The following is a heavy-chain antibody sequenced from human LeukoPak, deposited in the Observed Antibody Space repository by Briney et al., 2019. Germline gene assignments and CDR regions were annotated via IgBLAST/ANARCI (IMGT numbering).Heavy chain of an antibody. CDR1: GFTFSSYA. V-gene: IGHV3-23*01. Sequence: PGGSLRLSCAASGFTFSSYAMSWVRQAPGKGLEWVSAIGGSGGSTYYADSVKGRFTISRDNSKNTLYLQMNSLRAEDTAVYYCAKGRRYCGGDCYPYFDYWGQGTLVTVSS. CDR2: IGGSGGST. CDR3: AKGRRYCGGDCYPYFDY. J-gene: IGHJ4*02. D-gene: IGHD2-21*02.